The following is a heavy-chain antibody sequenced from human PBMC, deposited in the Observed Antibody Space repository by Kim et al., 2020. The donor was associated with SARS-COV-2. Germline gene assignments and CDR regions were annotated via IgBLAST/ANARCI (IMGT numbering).Heavy chain of an antibody. CDR1: GYSFTNYC. Sequence: GESLKISCKGSGYSFTNYCITWVRQMPGKGLEWMGRIDPSGSYINYDPSFQGHVTISADKSITTGYLQWSSLKASDTAMYYCARQRRVGYPIDYWGQGTLVTVSS. V-gene: IGHV5-10-1*01. D-gene: IGHD5-12*01. CDR3: ARQRRVGYPIDY. CDR2: IDPSGSYI. J-gene: IGHJ4*01.